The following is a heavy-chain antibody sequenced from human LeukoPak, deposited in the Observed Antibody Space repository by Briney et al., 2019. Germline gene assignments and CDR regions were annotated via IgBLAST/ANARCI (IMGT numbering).Heavy chain of an antibody. CDR2: IYYSGRT. D-gene: IGHD3-10*01. CDR3: ASATKPYYYGLGTTLFYYYYYYMDV. CDR1: GGSISSYY. V-gene: IGHV4-59*01. J-gene: IGHJ6*03. Sequence: SETLSLTGTVSGGSISSYYWSWIRQRPGKGLECIGDIYYSGRTNYNPSRKGRVTISVGTFKNQFSLKLRTVTAADTAVYYCASATKPYYYGLGTTLFYYYYYYMDVWGKGTTVTISS.